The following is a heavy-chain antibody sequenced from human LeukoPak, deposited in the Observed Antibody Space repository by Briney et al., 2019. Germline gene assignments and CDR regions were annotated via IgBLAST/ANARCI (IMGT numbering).Heavy chain of an antibody. CDR1: GFPFSSYS. CDR3: ARDRTSYCSGGSCYSGWFDP. V-gene: IGHV3-21*01. CDR2: ISSSSSYI. J-gene: IGHJ5*02. Sequence: GSLLLSCAASGFPFSSYSMNWVRQAPGKGLEWVSPISSSSSYIYYADSVKGRFTISRDNAKNSLYLQMNSLRAEDTAVYYCARDRTSYCSGGSCYSGWFDPWGQGTLVTVSS. D-gene: IGHD2-15*01.